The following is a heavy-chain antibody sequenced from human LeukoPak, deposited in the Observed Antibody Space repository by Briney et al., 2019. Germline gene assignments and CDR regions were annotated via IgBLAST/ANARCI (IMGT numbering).Heavy chain of an antibody. Sequence: SETLSLTCTVSGGSISSSSYYWGWIRQPPGKGLEWIGSIYYSGSTYYNPSLKSRVTISVDTSKNQFSLKLSSVTAADTAVYYCARMPYYYYGMDVWGQGTTVTVSS. CDR1: GGSISSSSYY. J-gene: IGHJ6*02. D-gene: IGHD2-2*01. V-gene: IGHV4-39*01. CDR3: ARMPYYYYGMDV. CDR2: IYYSGST.